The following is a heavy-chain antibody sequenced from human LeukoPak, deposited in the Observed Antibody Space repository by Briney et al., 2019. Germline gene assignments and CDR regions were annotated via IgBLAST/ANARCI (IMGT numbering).Heavy chain of an antibody. D-gene: IGHD6-13*01. CDR1: GYTFTGYY. J-gene: IGHJ4*02. Sequence: GASVKVSCKASGYTFTGYYMHWVRQAPGQGLEWMGWINPNSGGTNYAQKFQGRVTMTRDTSIGTAYMELSRLRSDDTAVYYCARDQIGTRSYSSSWYGYWGQGTLVTVSS. CDR3: ARDQIGTRSYSSSWYGY. CDR2: INPNSGGT. V-gene: IGHV1-2*02.